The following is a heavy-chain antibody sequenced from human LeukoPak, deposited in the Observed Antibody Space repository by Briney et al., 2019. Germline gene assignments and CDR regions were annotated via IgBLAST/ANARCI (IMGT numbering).Heavy chain of an antibody. D-gene: IGHD1-20*01. J-gene: IGHJ4*02. CDR3: ARSNWNDPFDY. V-gene: IGHV4-39*01. Sequence: SETLSLTCNVSGGSISSTSYYWDWIRQPPGEGLEWIGSSYYSGSTYYNPSLKSRVTISVDTSKNQFSLRLSSVTAADTAVYYCARSNWNDPFDYWGQGTLVTVSS. CDR2: SYYSGST. CDR1: GGSISSTSYY.